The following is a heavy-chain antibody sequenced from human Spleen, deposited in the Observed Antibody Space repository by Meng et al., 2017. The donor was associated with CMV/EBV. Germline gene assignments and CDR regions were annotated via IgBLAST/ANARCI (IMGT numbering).Heavy chain of an antibody. Sequence: GGSLRLSCATSGFNFDVYAMTWVRQAPGKGLEGVGFTRSKAYGGTTEYAASVKGRFTISRDSSKSIAYMQMSSLKTEDTAVYFCTRGEKDFDAWGQGTLVTVSS. CDR2: TRSKAYGGTT. CDR3: TRGEKDFDA. CDR1: GFNFDVYA. V-gene: IGHV3-49*04. J-gene: IGHJ4*02.